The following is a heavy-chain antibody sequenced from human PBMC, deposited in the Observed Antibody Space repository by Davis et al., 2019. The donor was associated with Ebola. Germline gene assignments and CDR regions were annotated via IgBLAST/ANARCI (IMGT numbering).Heavy chain of an antibody. Sequence: SETLSLTCAVYGGSFSGYYWSWIRQPPGKGLEWIGEINHSGSTNYNPSLKSRVTISVDTSKNQFSLKLSSVTAADTAVYYCARVSAYYDFWSGPRYNWFDPWGQRTLVTVSS. V-gene: IGHV4-34*01. D-gene: IGHD3-3*01. CDR3: ARVSAYYDFWSGPRYNWFDP. CDR2: INHSGST. CDR1: GGSFSGYY. J-gene: IGHJ5*02.